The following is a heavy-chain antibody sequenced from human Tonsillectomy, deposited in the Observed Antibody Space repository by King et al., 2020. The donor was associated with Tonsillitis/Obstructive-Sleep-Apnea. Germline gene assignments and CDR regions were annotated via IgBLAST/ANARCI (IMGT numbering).Heavy chain of an antibody. V-gene: IGHV3-30*04. J-gene: IGHJ6*02. D-gene: IGHD3-10*01. CDR2: ISYDGSNK. CDR3: ARDSRNYYGSGSYYKGYYYYGMDV. Sequence: QLVQSGGGVVQPGRSLRLSCAASGFTFSSYAMHWVRQAPGKGLEWVAVISYDGSNKYYADSVKGRFTISRDNSKNTLYLQMNSLRAEDTAVYYCARDSRNYYGSGSYYKGYYYYGMDVWGQGTTVTVSS. CDR1: GFTFSSYA.